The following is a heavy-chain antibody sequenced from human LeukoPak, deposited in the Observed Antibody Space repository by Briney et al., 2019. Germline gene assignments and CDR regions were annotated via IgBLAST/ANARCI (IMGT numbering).Heavy chain of an antibody. J-gene: IGHJ4*02. Sequence: GGSLRLSCAASGFTFRSYWMHWVRQVPGKGLVWVSLINSDGTTSHADSVKGRFTISRDNAKNTLYLQMNSLRAEDTAVYYCARSAADAFDYWGQGTLVTVSS. CDR1: GFTFRSYW. CDR3: ARSAADAFDY. V-gene: IGHV3-74*01. CDR2: INSDGTT.